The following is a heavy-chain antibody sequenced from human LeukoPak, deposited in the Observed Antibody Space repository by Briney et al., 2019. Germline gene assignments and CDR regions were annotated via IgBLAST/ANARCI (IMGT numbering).Heavy chain of an antibody. CDR2: IGESGDNT. D-gene: IGHD3-22*01. J-gene: IGHJ4*02. V-gene: IGHV3-23*01. Sequence: GGSLRLSCAASGFNFSSYAMSWVRQAPGKGLEWVSGIGESGDNTYYADSVKGRFTISRDTSKSTLYLQLNSLRAEDTAIYYCAKGIHSTGYYPFDYWGQGTLVTVSS. CDR3: AKGIHSTGYYPFDY. CDR1: GFNFSSYA.